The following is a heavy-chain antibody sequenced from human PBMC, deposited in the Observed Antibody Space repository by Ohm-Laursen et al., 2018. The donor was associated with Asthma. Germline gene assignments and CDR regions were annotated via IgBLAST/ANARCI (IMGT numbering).Heavy chain of an antibody. D-gene: IGHD4-17*01. CDR3: ARVLSTVTTYTMDV. J-gene: IGHJ6*02. Sequence: TLSLTCTVSGGSIGSDDYYWSWIRQPPGKGLEWIGYIHHSVSTYYNPSLKSRVTISVDTSKNQFSLKLSSVTAADTAVYYCARVLSTVTTYTMDVWGQGTTVTVSS. CDR1: GGSIGSDDYY. V-gene: IGHV4-31*02. CDR2: IHHSVST.